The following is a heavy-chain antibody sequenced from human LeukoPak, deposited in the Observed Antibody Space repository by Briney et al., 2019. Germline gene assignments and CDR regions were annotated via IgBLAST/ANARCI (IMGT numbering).Heavy chain of an antibody. Sequence: ASVKVSCKASGYTFTGYYMHWVRQAPGQGLEWMGWINPNSGGTNYAQKFQGRVTMTRDTSISTAYMELSRLRSDDTAVYYCARDPRYYYDSSGYYWFDPWGQGTLVTVSS. V-gene: IGHV1-2*02. D-gene: IGHD3-22*01. CDR3: ARDPRYYYDSSGYYWFDP. J-gene: IGHJ5*02. CDR2: INPNSGGT. CDR1: GYTFTGYY.